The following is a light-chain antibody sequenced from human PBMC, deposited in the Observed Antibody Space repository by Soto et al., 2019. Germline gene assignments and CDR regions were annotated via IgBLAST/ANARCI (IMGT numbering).Light chain of an antibody. CDR3: LQYNNWPPIT. V-gene: IGKV3-15*01. CDR1: QGVSSN. CDR2: GAS. J-gene: IGKJ5*01. Sequence: EIVMTQSPATLSVSPGERATLSCRASQGVSSNLAWYQQKPGQAPRLLIYGASTRATGIPARFSGSGSGTEFTLTISSLQSEDFAVYSCLQYNNWPPITFGQGTRLEIK.